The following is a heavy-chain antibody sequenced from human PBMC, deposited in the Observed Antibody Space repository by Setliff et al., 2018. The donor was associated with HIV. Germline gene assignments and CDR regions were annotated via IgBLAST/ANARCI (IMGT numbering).Heavy chain of an antibody. CDR2: INHSGST. V-gene: IGHV4-34*01. J-gene: IGHJ6*03. CDR3: ATVARRLEPASLVHRYMDV. CDR1: SGPLSAYY. D-gene: IGHD1-1*01. Sequence: SETLSLTFGAYSGPLSAYYWAWIRQPPGKGLEWIGEINHSGSTNYNPSLKSRVTISVDTSKNQFSLNLTSVSAADTAVYYCATVARRLEPASLVHRYMDVWGTGTAVTVSS.